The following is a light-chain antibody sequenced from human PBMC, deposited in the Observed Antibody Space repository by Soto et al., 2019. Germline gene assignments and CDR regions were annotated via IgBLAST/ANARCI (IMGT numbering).Light chain of an antibody. CDR1: NIGSYS. J-gene: IGLJ1*01. CDR3: QLWDSSSDRYV. V-gene: IGLV3-21*02. CDR2: DYS. Sequence: SYELTQPPSVSVAPGQTAMITCGGTNIGSYSVHWYQQKPGQAPVLVVYDYSDRPSGIPERFSGSNSGNTATLTISRVEAGDEAEYYCQLWDSSSDRYVFGTGTKLTVL.